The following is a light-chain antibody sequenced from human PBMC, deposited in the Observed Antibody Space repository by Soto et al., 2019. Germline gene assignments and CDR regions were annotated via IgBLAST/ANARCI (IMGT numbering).Light chain of an antibody. V-gene: IGKV3-11*01. CDR1: QSVRSY. J-gene: IGKJ5*01. CDR3: QQCSNWPSIT. CDR2: DAS. Sequence: ELALTQSPGALSLSPGERATLSCRASQSVRSYLAWYQQKPGQAPRLLMYDASNRATGIPARFSGSGSGTHFTLSISSLDPEDFAVYYCQQCSNWPSITFGQGTRLEIK.